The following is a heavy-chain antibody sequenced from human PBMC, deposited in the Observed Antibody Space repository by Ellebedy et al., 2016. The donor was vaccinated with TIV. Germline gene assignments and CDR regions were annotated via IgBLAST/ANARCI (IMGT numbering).Heavy chain of an antibody. J-gene: IGHJ4*02. V-gene: IGHV4-4*09. CDR1: GGSIGTYY. CDR2: IYRTGET. D-gene: IGHD3-3*01. CDR3: ARRTSVRTFDH. Sequence: MPSETLSLTCTVSGGSIGTYYWSWPRQSPGKPLERIGYIYRTGETNYNPSLKSQVTMSLDTAKNQFSRSLTSVTAADTAVYYCARRTSVRTFDHWGQGTLVAVSS.